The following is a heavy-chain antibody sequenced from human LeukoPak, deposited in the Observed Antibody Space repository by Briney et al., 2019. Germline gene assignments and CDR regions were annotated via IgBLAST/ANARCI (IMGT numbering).Heavy chain of an antibody. CDR2: IYYSGST. J-gene: IGHJ4*02. D-gene: IGHD6-19*01. CDR1: GGSISSSSYY. CDR3: ARDRWGSGWFAGSDY. V-gene: IGHV4-39*07. Sequence: SETLSLTCTVSGGSISSSSYYWGWIRQPPGKGLEWIGSIYYSGSTYYNPSLKSRVTISVDTSKNQFSLKLSSVTAADTAVYYCARDRWGSGWFAGSDYWGQGTLVTVSS.